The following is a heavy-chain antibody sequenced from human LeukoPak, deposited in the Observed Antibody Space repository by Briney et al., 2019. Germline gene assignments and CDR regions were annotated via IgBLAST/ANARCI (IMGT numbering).Heavy chain of an antibody. CDR3: ARDYGGLLQGAFDI. V-gene: IGHV1-46*01. D-gene: IGHD4-23*01. Sequence: GASVKVSCKASGGTLSSYAISWVRQAPGQGLEWMGIINPSGGSTSYAQKFQGRVTMTRDTSTSTVYMELSSLRSEDTAVYYCARDYGGLLQGAFDIWGQGTMVTVSS. J-gene: IGHJ3*02. CDR1: GGTLSSYA. CDR2: INPSGGST.